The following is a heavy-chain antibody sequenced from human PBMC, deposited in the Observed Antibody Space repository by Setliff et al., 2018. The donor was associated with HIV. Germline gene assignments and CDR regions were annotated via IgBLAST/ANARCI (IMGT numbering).Heavy chain of an antibody. V-gene: IGHV4-4*09. CDR1: GGSLSNYC. J-gene: IGHJ5*02. CDR2: IFASETT. CDR3: ARRVDNSGTFPDKNWFDP. Sequence: KPSETLSLTCSVSGGSLSNYCWNWIRQSPGKGLEWIGYIFASETTNYNPYYNPSLQSRVTLSIDTSKNQFSLKLRSMTAADTAIYYWARRVDNSGTFPDKNWFDPWGQGRLVTVSS. D-gene: IGHD3-10*01.